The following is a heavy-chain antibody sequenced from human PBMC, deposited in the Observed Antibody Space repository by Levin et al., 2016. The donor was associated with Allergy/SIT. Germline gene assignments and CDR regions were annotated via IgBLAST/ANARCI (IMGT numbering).Heavy chain of an antibody. J-gene: IGHJ3*02. V-gene: IGHV4-4*07. CDR3: ARATSGFWSGTDAFDI. CDR1: GGSISGYY. CDR2: IYTSGST. Sequence: SETLSLTCTVSGGSISGYYWTWIRQPAGKGLECIGRIYTSGSTNYNPSLKSRVTMSVDTSKNQFSLKLSSVTAADTAVYYCARATSGFWSGTDAFDIWGQGTMVTVSS. D-gene: IGHD3-3*01.